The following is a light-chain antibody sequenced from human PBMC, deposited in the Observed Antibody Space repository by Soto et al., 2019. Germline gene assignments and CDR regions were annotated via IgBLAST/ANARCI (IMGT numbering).Light chain of an antibody. CDR2: GAS. V-gene: IGKV3-20*01. J-gene: IGKJ5*01. CDR1: QSVSSNY. Sequence: EIVLTPSPGILSLSPGERATLSSRASQSVSSNYFAWYQQKPGQAPRLLIYGASSRATGIPDRLSGSGSETDFTLTVSRLEPEDFAVYYCQQYGSSPPITFGQGTRLEIK. CDR3: QQYGSSPPIT.